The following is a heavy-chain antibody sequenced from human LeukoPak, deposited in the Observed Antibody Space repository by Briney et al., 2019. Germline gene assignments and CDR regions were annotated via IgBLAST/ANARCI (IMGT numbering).Heavy chain of an antibody. CDR1: GFTFSNYA. Sequence: GGSLRLSCAASGFTFSNYAMSWVRQAPGKGLEWVSTISNSGGSTYSADSMKGRFTISRDNSKNTLFLQMSGLGAEDTAVYYCAKQTDTTGSKGGAFDIWGQGTMVTVSS. CDR2: ISNSGGST. D-gene: IGHD3-22*01. J-gene: IGHJ3*02. CDR3: AKQTDTTGSKGGAFDI. V-gene: IGHV3-23*01.